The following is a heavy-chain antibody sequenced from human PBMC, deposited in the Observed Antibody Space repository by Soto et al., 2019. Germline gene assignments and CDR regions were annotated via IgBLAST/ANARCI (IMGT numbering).Heavy chain of an antibody. CDR1: GGSIRSGDYY. CDR2: IYTSGTT. CDR3: ARCSLVVVPAPGFDP. V-gene: IGHV4-30-4*01. J-gene: IGHJ5*02. Sequence: PSETLSLTCTVSGGSIRSGDYYWSWIRQPPGKGLEWIGYIYTSGTTYYNPALKSRVTISVDTSKNQFSLKLSSVSAADTALYYCARCSLVVVPAPGFDPWGRGTLVTVSS. D-gene: IGHD2-2*01.